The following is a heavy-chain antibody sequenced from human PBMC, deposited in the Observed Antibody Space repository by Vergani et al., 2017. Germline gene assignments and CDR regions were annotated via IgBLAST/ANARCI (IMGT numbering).Heavy chain of an antibody. CDR3: AIVTHYYNISGYCLDY. D-gene: IGHD3-22*01. V-gene: IGHV1-24*01. Sequence: QVPLVQSGSEVRKPGASVKVSCQVSGYSFTELTIHWVRQAPGKGPEWIGGFDPEHGEVIFAHHIQGRLTMTEDSSKDTAYMELSSLRPEDTALYYCAIVTHYYNISGYCLDYWGQGTLVTVSS. J-gene: IGHJ4*02. CDR2: FDPEHGEV. CDR1: GYSFTELT.